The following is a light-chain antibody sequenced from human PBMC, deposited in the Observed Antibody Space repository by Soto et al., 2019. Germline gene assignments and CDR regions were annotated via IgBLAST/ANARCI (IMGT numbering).Light chain of an antibody. V-gene: IGKV1-39*01. J-gene: IGKJ1*01. CDR3: QQNYSDLRT. CDR2: AAS. Sequence: DIQMTQSPSSRSASVGDRVTITFRASQSIINYLNWYQQKPGKAPNLLIYAASSLQSGVPSRFSGSGSGTDFTLTISSLQPEDFEIYYCQQNYSDLRTFGQGTKVDIK. CDR1: QSIINY.